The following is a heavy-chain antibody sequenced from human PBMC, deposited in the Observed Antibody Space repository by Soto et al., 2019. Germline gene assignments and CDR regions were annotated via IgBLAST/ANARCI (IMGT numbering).Heavy chain of an antibody. CDR1: GGTFSSYA. J-gene: IGHJ6*02. CDR2: IIPIFGTA. D-gene: IGHD5-12*01. CDR3: ARAGFSGTYYYYYGMDV. Sequence: QVQLVQSGAEVKKPGSSVKVSCKASGGTFSSYAISWVRQAPGQGLEWMGGIIPIFGTANYAQEFKGSVTITADESKSTGYIALSSLRSEDTAMYYCARAGFSGTYYYYYGMDVWGQGTTVTVSS. V-gene: IGHV1-69*01.